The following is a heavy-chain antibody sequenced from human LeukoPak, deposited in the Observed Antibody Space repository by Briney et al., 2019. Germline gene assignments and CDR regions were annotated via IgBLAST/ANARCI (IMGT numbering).Heavy chain of an antibody. CDR3: ARPSRPSAIPYLGY. V-gene: IGHV3-23*01. D-gene: IGHD2-2*02. CDR2: ICGRGGST. Sequence: GGSLRLSCAHSRFSLSRYAMSWVRQAPGKGGEWVSAICGRGGSTYYAHSVKGRFTISMDKSENKLYLQMNSLRAADTAVYYCARPSRPSAIPYLGYWGQGTLVTVS. J-gene: IGHJ4*02. CDR1: RFSLSRYA.